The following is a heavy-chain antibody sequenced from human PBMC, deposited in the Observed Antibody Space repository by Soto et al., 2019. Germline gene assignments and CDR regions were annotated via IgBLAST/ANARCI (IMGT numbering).Heavy chain of an antibody. D-gene: IGHD5-18*01. CDR2: MNPGSGDT. CDR3: ARMASFGSLNWFDP. V-gene: IGHV1-8*01. Sequence: ASVKVSCKASGYTFTNNDVTWVRRATGQGLEWMGWMNPGSGDTGYAQKFQGRVTRTRNISIATAYMELSSLRSEDTAIYYCARMASFGSLNWFDPWGQGTLVTVSS. J-gene: IGHJ5*02. CDR1: GYTFTNND.